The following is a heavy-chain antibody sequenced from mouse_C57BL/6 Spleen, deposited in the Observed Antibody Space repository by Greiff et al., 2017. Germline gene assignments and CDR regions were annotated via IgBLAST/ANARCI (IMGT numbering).Heavy chain of an antibody. J-gene: IGHJ4*01. D-gene: IGHD1-1*01. CDR2: IHPNSGST. CDR1: GYTFTSYW. CDR3: ARGLTTVVPYAMDY. Sequence: QVQLQQPGAELVKPGASVKLSCKASGYTFTSYWMNWVKQRPGQGLEWIGMIHPNSGSTNYNEKFKSKATLTVDKSSSTAYMQLSSLTSEDSAVYYCARGLTTVVPYAMDYWGQGTSVTVSS. V-gene: IGHV1-64*01.